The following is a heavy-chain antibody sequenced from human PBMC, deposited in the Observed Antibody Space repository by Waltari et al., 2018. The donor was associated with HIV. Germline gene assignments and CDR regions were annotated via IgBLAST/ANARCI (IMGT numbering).Heavy chain of an antibody. CDR3: SRGGGSPVGYYYYYMDV. CDR1: GGSFSGYY. Sequence: QVQLQQWGAGLLKPSETLSLTCAVYGGSFSGYYWSWIRQPPGKGLEWIGESMPMGSTNASPDLQSRVTISVDTSKNQFSLKLSSVTAADTALDYCSRGGGSPVGYYYYYMDVWGKGTTVTVSS. V-gene: IGHV4-34*01. J-gene: IGHJ6*03. CDR2: SMPMGST. D-gene: IGHD1-26*01.